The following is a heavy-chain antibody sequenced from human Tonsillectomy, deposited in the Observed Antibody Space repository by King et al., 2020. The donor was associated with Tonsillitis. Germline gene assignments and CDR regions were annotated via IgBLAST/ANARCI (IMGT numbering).Heavy chain of an antibody. CDR3: AHAIVLNWFDP. J-gene: IGHJ5*02. V-gene: IGHV2-5*01. D-gene: IGHD2-8*01. CDR1: GFSLSTSGVG. CDR2: IYWNVDK. Sequence: HITLKESGPTLVKPTQTLTLTCTFSGFSLSTSGVGVGWIRQPPGKALEWLALIYWNVDKRYSPSLKSRLSITKDTSKNQVVLTMTNMDPVDTATYYCAHAIVLNWFDPWGQGTLVTVSS.